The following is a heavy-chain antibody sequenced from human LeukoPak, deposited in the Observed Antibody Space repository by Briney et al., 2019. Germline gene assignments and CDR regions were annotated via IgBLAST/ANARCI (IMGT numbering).Heavy chain of an antibody. D-gene: IGHD6-13*01. J-gene: IGHJ4*02. Sequence: GESPKISCKGSGYPFTTYWFGWVRQMPGKGLEWLGVVYPGDSGPRYSPSFQGQFTISADKSISTAYLQWSSLKAADSAMYYCVRHGLGSSWFGFDYWGQGTLVTVSS. CDR3: VRHGLGSSWFGFDY. CDR2: VYPGDSGP. CDR1: GYPFTTYW. V-gene: IGHV5-51*01.